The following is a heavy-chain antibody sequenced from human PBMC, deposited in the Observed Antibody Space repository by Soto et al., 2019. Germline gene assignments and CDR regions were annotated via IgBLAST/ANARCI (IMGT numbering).Heavy chain of an antibody. Sequence: PGGSLRLSCAASGFTFSSYGMHWVRQAPGQGLEWVAVISYDGSNKYYADSVKGRFTISRDNSKNTLYLQMNSLRAEDTAVYYCAKDRVVIIWYYYYGMDVWGQGTTVTVPS. D-gene: IGHD3-3*01. J-gene: IGHJ6*02. V-gene: IGHV3-30*18. CDR3: AKDRVVIIWYYYYGMDV. CDR1: GFTFSSYG. CDR2: ISYDGSNK.